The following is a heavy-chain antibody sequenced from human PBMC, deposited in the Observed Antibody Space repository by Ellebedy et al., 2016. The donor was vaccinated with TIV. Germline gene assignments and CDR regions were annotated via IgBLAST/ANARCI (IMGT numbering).Heavy chain of an antibody. D-gene: IGHD1-14*01. CDR2: TYYRSTWFN. J-gene: IGHJ4*02. CDR1: GDSVSSGRPT. V-gene: IGHV6-1*01. Sequence: SCAISGDSVSSGRPTWHWLRQSPSRGLEWLGRTYYRSTWFNEYAVSVRSRITISPDTSKNQFSLQLKSVTAEDTAVYYCARYNRGSKTFDYWGQGALVTVSS. CDR3: ARYNRGSKTFDY.